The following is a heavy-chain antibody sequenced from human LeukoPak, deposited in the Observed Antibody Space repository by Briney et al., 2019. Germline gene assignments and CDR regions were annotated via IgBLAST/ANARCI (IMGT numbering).Heavy chain of an antibody. D-gene: IGHD5-24*01. CDR1: GVSISRFY. CDR2: IYSGVPT. Sequence: PSETLSLTCTTSGVSISRFYWSWVRQPPGKGLEWIGNIYSGVPTYFNPSLKSRVIISVDTSKNQFSLNLTSVTAADTAMYYCVQTIGRPGFDYWGQGILVTVSS. CDR3: VQTIGRPGFDY. V-gene: IGHV4-4*09. J-gene: IGHJ4*02.